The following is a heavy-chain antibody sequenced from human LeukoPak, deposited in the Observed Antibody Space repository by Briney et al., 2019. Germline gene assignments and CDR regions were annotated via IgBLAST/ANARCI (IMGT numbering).Heavy chain of an antibody. J-gene: IGHJ3*02. V-gene: IGHV3-23*01. CDR3: AKDLNGGDDAFDI. D-gene: IGHD3-10*01. Sequence: PGGSLRLSCAASGFTFSSNTMSWVRQAPGKGLEWVSAVSGGGGDTYYADSFKGRFSISRDNSRNTVYLQMNSLRAEDTAVHYCAKDLNGGDDAFDIWGQGTMVTVSS. CDR2: VSGGGGDT. CDR1: GFTFSSNT.